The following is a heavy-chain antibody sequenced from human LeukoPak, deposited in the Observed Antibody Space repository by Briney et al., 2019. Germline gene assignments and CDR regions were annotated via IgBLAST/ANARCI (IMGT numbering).Heavy chain of an antibody. V-gene: IGHV1-18*01. CDR1: GYTFTSYG. CDR2: ISAYNGNT. Sequence: GASVKVSCKASGYTFTSYGISWVRQAPGQGLEWMGWISAYNGNTNYAQKLQGRVTMTTDTSTSTAYMELRSLRSDDTAVYYCARGGYSSSWYTDYYYYYYMDVWGKGTTVTISS. CDR3: ARGGYSSSWYTDYYYYYYMDV. D-gene: IGHD6-13*01. J-gene: IGHJ6*03.